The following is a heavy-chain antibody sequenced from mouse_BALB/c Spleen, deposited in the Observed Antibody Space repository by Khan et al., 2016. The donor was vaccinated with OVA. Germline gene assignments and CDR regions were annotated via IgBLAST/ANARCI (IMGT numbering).Heavy chain of an antibody. Sequence: EVELVESGGGLVKPGGSLKLSCSASGFTFSTYAMPWVRQTQEKRLGCVATISTGGHYTFYPDSVQGRFSISRDNAKNTTYLQMSSLRSEDTAMYYCARSLVDYHAMDYWGQGTSVTVSS. D-gene: IGHD2-2*01. CDR3: ARSLVDYHAMDY. CDR2: ISTGGHYT. CDR1: GFTFSTYA. J-gene: IGHJ4*01. V-gene: IGHV5-9-3*01.